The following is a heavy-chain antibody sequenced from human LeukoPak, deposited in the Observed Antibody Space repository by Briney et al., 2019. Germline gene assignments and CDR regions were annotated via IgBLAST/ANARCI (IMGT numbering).Heavy chain of an antibody. Sequence: GRSLRLSCAASGFTFSSYAMHWVRLAPGKGLEWVAVISYDGSNKYYADSVKGRFTISRDNSKNTLYLQMNSLRAEDTAVYYRARGLEYSSSSDYWGQGTLVTVSS. CDR1: GFTFSSYA. D-gene: IGHD6-6*01. CDR2: ISYDGSNK. V-gene: IGHV3-30-3*01. CDR3: ARGLEYSSSSDY. J-gene: IGHJ4*02.